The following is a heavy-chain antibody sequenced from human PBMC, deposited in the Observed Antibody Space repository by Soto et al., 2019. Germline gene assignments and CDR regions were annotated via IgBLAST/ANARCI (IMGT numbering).Heavy chain of an antibody. J-gene: IGHJ4*02. CDR1: GFTFSTYA. CDR3: EREGHAGTTSKSLDY. CDR2: ISSSGGST. Sequence: EVQLLESGGGLVQPGGSLRLSCTDSGFTFSTYAMAWVRQAPGKGLEWVSSISSSGGSTYYADSVKGRFTISRDNSKNTLYLQMNDLRAEETAIDYCEREGHAGTTSKSLDYWGQGTLVTVSS. D-gene: IGHD1-1*01. V-gene: IGHV3-23*01.